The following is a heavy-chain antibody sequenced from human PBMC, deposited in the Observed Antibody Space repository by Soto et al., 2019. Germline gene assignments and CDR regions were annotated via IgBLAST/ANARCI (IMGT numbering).Heavy chain of an antibody. D-gene: IGHD2-15*01. CDR3: AKEGCSGGSCYRDYYYYMDV. CDR2: ISGSGGST. V-gene: IGHV3-23*01. CDR1: GFTFSSYA. J-gene: IGHJ6*03. Sequence: GGSLRLSCAASGFTFSSYAMSWVRQAPGKGLEWVSAISGSGGSTYYADSVKGRFTISRDNSKNTLYLQMNSLRAEDTAVYYCAKEGCSGGSCYRDYYYYMDVWGKGTTVTVSS.